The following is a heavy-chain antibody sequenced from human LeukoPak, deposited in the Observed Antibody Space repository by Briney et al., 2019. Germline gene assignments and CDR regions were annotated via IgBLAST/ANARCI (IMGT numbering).Heavy chain of an antibody. V-gene: IGHV1-2*02. J-gene: IGHJ3*02. D-gene: IGHD1-26*01. CDR2: INPNSGGT. CDR1: GYTFTGYY. CDR3: ARDRGSYFSDAFDI. Sequence: GASVKVSCKASGYTFTGYYMHWVRQAPGQGLEWMGWINPNSGGTNYAQKFQGRVTMTRDTSISTAYMELSRLRSDDTAVYYCARDRGSYFSDAFDIWRQGTMVTVSS.